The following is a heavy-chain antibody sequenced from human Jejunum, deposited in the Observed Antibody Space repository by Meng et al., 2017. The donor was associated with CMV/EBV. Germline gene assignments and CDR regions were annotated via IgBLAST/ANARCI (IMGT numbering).Heavy chain of an antibody. J-gene: IGHJ4*02. CDR2: IYYTGTT. D-gene: IGHD6-19*01. CDR1: GGSISSSY. V-gene: IGHV4-59*01. CDR3: ARGAGWYTF. Sequence: QVQRQESGPGLVKPSEPLSLTCTVSGGSISSSYWSWIRQPPGKGLEWIGYIYYTGTTNYNPSLKSRVTISLDTSKNQFSLKLTSMTAADTAVYYCARGAGWYTFWGQGTLVTVSS.